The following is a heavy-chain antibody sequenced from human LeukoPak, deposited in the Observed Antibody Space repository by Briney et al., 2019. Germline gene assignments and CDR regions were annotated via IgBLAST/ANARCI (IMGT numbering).Heavy chain of an antibody. CDR2: ISYDGSNK. Sequence: GGSLRLSCAASGFTLSSYAMHWVRQAPGKGLEWVAVISYDGSNKYYADSVKGRFTISRDNSKNTLYLQMNSLRAEDTAVYYCAREGGAPYYYGSSAYQSYGMDVWGQGTTVTVSS. V-gene: IGHV3-30-3*01. CDR1: GFTLSSYA. J-gene: IGHJ6*01. CDR3: AREGGAPYYYGSSAYQSYGMDV. D-gene: IGHD3-22*01.